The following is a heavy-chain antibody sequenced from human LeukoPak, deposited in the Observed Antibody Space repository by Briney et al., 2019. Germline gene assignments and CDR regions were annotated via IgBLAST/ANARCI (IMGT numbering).Heavy chain of an antibody. Sequence: ASVKVSCKASGYTFTNYGITWVRQAPGQGLEWMGWINPNSGGTNYAQKFQGRVTMTRDTSISTAYMELSRLRSDDTAVYYCARGGSSGWYIFWGQGTLVTVSS. CDR1: GYTFTNYG. CDR2: INPNSGGT. CDR3: ARGGSSGWYIF. V-gene: IGHV1-2*02. D-gene: IGHD6-19*01. J-gene: IGHJ4*02.